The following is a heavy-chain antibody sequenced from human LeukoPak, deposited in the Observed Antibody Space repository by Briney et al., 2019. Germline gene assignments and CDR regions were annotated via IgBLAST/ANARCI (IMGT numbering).Heavy chain of an antibody. CDR1: GFTFSSYW. CDR3: AKDLRIGVGARLTDY. Sequence: GGSLRLSCAASGFTFSSYWMSWVRQAPGKGLEWVAVISYDGSNKYYADSVKGRFTISRDNSKNTLYLQMNSLRAEDTAVYYCAKDLRIGVGARLTDYWGQGTLVTVSS. J-gene: IGHJ4*02. CDR2: ISYDGSNK. V-gene: IGHV3-30*18. D-gene: IGHD1-26*01.